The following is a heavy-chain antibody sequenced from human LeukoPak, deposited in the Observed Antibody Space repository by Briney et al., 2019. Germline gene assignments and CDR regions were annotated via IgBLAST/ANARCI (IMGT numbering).Heavy chain of an antibody. D-gene: IGHD6-13*01. J-gene: IGHJ4*02. V-gene: IGHV5-10-1*01. CDR3: ARRPVTLKILAAAGADDF. CDR2: TDPSNSYT. CDR1: GYSFSNYW. Sequence: GESLKISCKGSGYSFSNYWISGVGQLSGKGREGMGRTDPSNSYTTYSPSFQGHVTISVDKSISTAYLQWSSLRTSATAMYYCARRPVTLKILAAAGADDFWGQGTLVTVSP.